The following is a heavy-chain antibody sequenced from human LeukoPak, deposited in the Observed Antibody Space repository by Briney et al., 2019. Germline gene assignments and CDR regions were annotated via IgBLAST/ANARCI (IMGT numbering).Heavy chain of an antibody. V-gene: IGHV4-38-2*02. CDR2: IYYSGST. CDR3: ARHSPCSGGSCYVSSSTGAFDY. Sequence: SETLSLTCTVSGYSISSGYYWGWIRPPPGKGLEWIGNIYYSGSTYYNPSLKSRVTISGDTSKNPLYLKMSSVTAADTAVYYCARHSPCSGGSCYVSSSTGAFDYWGQGTLVTVSS. CDR1: GYSISSGYY. J-gene: IGHJ4*02. D-gene: IGHD2-15*01.